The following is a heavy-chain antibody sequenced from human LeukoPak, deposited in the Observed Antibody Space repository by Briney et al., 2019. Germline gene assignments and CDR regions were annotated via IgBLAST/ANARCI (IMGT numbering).Heavy chain of an antibody. D-gene: IGHD3-22*01. J-gene: IGHJ6*02. V-gene: IGHV4-34*01. CDR1: GGSFSGYY. CDR2: INHSGST. Sequence: SETLSPTCAVYGGSFSGYYWSWIRQPPGKGLEWIGEINHSGSTNYNPSLKSRVTISVDTSKNQFSLKLSSVTAADTAVYYCARSFPYYYDSSGYYPPTYYYYYGMDVWGQGTTVTVSS. CDR3: ARSFPYYYDSSGYYPPTYYYYYGMDV.